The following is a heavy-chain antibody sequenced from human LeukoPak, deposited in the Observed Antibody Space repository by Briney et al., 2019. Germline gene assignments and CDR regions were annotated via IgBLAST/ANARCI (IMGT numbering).Heavy chain of an antibody. J-gene: IGHJ4*02. V-gene: IGHV4-4*02. Sequence: SETLSLTCAVSGGSISSSNWWSWVRQPPGKGLGWIGEIYHSGSTNYNPSLKSRVTISVDKSKNQFSLKLSSVTAADTAVYYCARVRGYSGYDLPFDYWGQGTLVTVSS. D-gene: IGHD5-12*01. CDR2: IYHSGST. CDR3: ARVRGYSGYDLPFDY. CDR1: GGSISSSNW.